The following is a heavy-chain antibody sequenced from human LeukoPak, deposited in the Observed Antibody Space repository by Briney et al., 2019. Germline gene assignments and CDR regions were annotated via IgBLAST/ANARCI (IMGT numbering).Heavy chain of an antibody. CDR3: ARTAEYYYDSSGYRPSAPYYFDY. CDR2: IYYSGST. CDR1: GGSISSSSYY. D-gene: IGHD3-22*01. V-gene: IGHV4-39*01. J-gene: IGHJ4*02. Sequence: SETLSLTCTVSGGSISSSSYYWGWIRQPPGKGLEWIGSIYYSGSTYYNPSLKSRVTISVDTSKNQFSLKLSSVTAADTAVYYCARTAEYYYDSSGYRPSAPYYFDYWGQGTLVTVSS.